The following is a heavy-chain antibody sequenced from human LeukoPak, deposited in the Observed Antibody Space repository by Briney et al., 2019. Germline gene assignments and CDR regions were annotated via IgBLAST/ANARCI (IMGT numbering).Heavy chain of an antibody. D-gene: IGHD2-21*02. CDR3: ARVVAPRIVVVTNRTGGWYFDL. Sequence: SETLSLTCTVSGGSISSGSYYWRWIRQPAGKGLEWIGRIYTSGSTNYNPSLKSRVTISVDTSKNQFSLKLSSVTAADTAVYYCARVVAPRIVVVTNRTGGWYFDLWGRGTLVTVSS. V-gene: IGHV4-61*02. CDR1: GGSISSGSYY. J-gene: IGHJ2*01. CDR2: IYTSGST.